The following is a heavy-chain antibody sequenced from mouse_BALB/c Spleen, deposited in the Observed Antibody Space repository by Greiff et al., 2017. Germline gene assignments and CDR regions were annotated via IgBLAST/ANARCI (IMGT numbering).Heavy chain of an antibody. CDR3: AGGNAWFAY. CDR1: GYTFTSYV. CDR2: INPYNDGT. J-gene: IGHJ3*01. V-gene: IGHV1-14*01. D-gene: IGHD2-1*01. Sequence: EVKLQESGPELVKPGASVKMSCKASGYTFTSYVMHWVKQKPGQGLEWIGYINPYNDGTKYNEKFKGKATLTSDKSSSTAYMELSSLTSEDSAVYFCAGGNAWFAYWGQGTLVTVSA.